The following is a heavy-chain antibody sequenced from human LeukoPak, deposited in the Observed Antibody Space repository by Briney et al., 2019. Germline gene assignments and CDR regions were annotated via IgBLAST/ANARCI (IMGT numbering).Heavy chain of an antibody. D-gene: IGHD3-10*01. V-gene: IGHV1-69*13. CDR1: GGTFNSYA. CDR2: IIPIFGTA. Sequence: SVKVSCKASGGTFNSYAISWVRQAPGQGLEWMGGIIPIFGTANYAQKFQGRVTISADESTSIAYMELSSLTSEDTAVYYCARAKNGSGSYRRNYFYYYMDVWGKGTTVTISS. J-gene: IGHJ6*03. CDR3: ARAKNGSGSYRRNYFYYYMDV.